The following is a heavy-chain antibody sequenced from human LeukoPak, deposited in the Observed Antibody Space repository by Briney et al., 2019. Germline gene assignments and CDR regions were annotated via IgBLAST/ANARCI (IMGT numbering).Heavy chain of an antibody. CDR1: GFTFSSYA. D-gene: IGHD6-19*01. CDR3: AKVAALAVARWGRYYFDY. J-gene: IGHJ4*02. Sequence: PGGSLRLSCAASGFTFSSYAMSWVRQAPGKGLERVSAISGSGGSTYYADSVKGRFTISRDNSKNTLYLQMNSLRAEDTAVYYCAKVAALAVARWGRYYFDYWGQGTLVTVSS. V-gene: IGHV3-23*01. CDR2: ISGSGGST.